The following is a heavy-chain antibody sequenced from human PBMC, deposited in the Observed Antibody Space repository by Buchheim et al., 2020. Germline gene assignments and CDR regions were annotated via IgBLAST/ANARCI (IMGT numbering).Heavy chain of an antibody. CDR2: ISGGGSTI. CDR3: ARVPGGHYYYGMDV. J-gene: IGHJ6*02. V-gene: IGHV3-48*03. CDR1: GFTFSSYE. Sequence: EVQLVESGGGLVQPGGSLRLSCAASGFTFSSYEMNWVRQAPGKGLEWVSYISGGGSTIYYADSVKGRFTISRDNAKSSLYLQMNSLRAEDTAVYYCARVPGGHYYYGMDVWGQGTT.